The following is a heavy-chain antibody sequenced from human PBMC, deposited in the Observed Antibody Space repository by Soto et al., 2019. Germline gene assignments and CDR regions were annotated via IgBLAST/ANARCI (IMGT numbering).Heavy chain of an antibody. CDR1: GYIFTSYW. J-gene: IGHJ6*02. CDR2: IDPSDSYT. D-gene: IGHD5-18*01. CDR3: ARSIVVNTAMVTGYYYGMDL. Sequence: PGESLKISCKGSGYIFTSYWISWGRQMPGKGLEWMGRIDPSDSYTNYSPSFQGHVTISADKSISTAYLQWSSLKASDTAMYYCARSIVVNTAMVTGYYYGMDLWGQGTTVTVSS. V-gene: IGHV5-10-1*01.